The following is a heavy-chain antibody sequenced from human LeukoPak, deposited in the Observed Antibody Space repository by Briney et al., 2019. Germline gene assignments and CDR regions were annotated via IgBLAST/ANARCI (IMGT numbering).Heavy chain of an antibody. D-gene: IGHD5-18*01. CDR2: INHSGST. V-gene: IGHV4-34*01. J-gene: IGHJ4*02. CDR3: ARRDSYGYWGGNDY. CDR1: GYSISSGYY. Sequence: SETLSLTCAVSGYSISSGYYWSWIRQPPGKGLEWIREINHSGSTNYNPSLKSRVTISVDTSKNQFSLKLSSVTAADTAVYYCARRDSYGYWGGNDYWGQGTLVTVSS.